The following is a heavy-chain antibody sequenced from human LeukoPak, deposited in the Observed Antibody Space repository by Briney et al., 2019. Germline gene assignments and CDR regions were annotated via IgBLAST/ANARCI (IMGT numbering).Heavy chain of an antibody. Sequence: RGSLRLSCAASGFTFSSYAMSWVRQAPGKGLEWVSGISGSGGSAYYADSVKGRFTISRDNSKNTVYLQMNSLRADDTAVYYCAKDLGYGGNSGIDYWGQGTLVTVSS. D-gene: IGHD4-23*01. CDR1: GFTFSSYA. CDR2: ISGSGGSA. V-gene: IGHV3-23*01. J-gene: IGHJ4*02. CDR3: AKDLGYGGNSGIDY.